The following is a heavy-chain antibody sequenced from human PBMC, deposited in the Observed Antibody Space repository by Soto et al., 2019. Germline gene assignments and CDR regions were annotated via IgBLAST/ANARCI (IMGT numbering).Heavy chain of an antibody. CDR1: GFPFTRYI. CDR3: PRECENLKKKLVN. J-gene: IGHJ4*02. V-gene: IGHV3-21*04. CDR2: ISITTNYI. Sequence: GCQILSCASSGFPFTRYIRNWVRPAPGKGLEWVSSISITTNYIYYGDSMKGRFTISRDNAKNSLYLEMNSLRAEDQAVYFRPRECENLKKKLVNWSQGMLFTISS.